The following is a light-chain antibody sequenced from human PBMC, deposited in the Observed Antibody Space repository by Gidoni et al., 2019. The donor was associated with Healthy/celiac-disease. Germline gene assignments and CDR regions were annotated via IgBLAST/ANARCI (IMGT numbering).Light chain of an antibody. J-gene: IGKJ4*01. V-gene: IGKV1-39*01. CDR1: QSISSY. CDR3: QQSYSTLALT. CDR2: AAS. Sequence: DSQLTQAPSSLSASVGDRVTITCRASQSISSYLNGYQQKPGKAPKLLIYAASSLQSGVPSRFSGSGSGTDFTLTISSLQPEDFATYYCQQSYSTLALTFGGGTKVEIK.